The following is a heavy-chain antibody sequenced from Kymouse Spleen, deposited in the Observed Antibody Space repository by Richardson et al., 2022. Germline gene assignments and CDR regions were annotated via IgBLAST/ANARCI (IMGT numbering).Heavy chain of an antibody. V-gene: IGHV4-39*01. CDR3: AVYYDILTGYYY. J-gene: IGHJ4*02. Sequence: QLQLQESGPGLVKPSETLSLTCTVSGGSISSSSYYWGWIRQPPGKGLEWIGSIYYSGSTYYNPSLKSRVTISVDTSKNQFSLKLSSVTAADTAVYYCAVYYDILTGYYYWGQGTLVTVSS. CDR1: GGSISSSSYY. D-gene: IGHD3-9*01. CDR2: IYYSGST.